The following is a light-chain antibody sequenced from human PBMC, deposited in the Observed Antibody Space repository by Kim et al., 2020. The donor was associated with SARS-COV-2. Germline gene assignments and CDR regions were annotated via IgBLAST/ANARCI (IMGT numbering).Light chain of an antibody. J-gene: IGKJ4*02. CDR3: QQYNTYPCT. CDR1: QGIGTS. Sequence: IQMTQSPSSLSASLGDSLTITCRASQGIGTSLAWFQQKPGNAPKSLIYAASRVHSGVSSKYSGSGSGTEFTLTISSLQTEDFATYYCQQYNTYPCTFGGGTKVDIK. V-gene: IGKV1-16*02. CDR2: AAS.